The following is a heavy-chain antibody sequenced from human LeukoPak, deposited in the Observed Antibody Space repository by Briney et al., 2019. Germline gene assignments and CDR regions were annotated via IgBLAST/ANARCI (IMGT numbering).Heavy chain of an antibody. CDR1: GYTFSSYG. CDR2: IWYDGSNK. CDR3: AKDGGVVVIGDELDY. D-gene: IGHD3-22*01. Sequence: PGRFLRLSCTASGYTFSSYGMHWVRQAPGKGLEWVAVIWYDGSNKYYADSVKGRFTISRDNSKNTLYLQMNSLRAEDTAVYYCAKDGGVVVIGDELDYWGQGTLVTVSS. J-gene: IGHJ4*02. V-gene: IGHV3-33*06.